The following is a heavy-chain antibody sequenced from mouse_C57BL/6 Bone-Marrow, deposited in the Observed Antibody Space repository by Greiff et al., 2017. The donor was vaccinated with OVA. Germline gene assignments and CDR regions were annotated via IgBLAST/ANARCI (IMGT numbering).Heavy chain of an antibody. Sequence: EVQGVESGGDLVKPGGSLKLSCAASGFTFSSYGMSWVRQTPDKRLEWVATISSGGSYTYYPDSVKGRFTISRDNAKNTLYLQMSSLKSEDTAMYYCARHTGSPGGFAYWGQGTLVTVSA. CDR2: ISSGGSYT. J-gene: IGHJ3*01. CDR1: GFTFSSYG. CDR3: ARHTGSPGGFAY. V-gene: IGHV5-6*01. D-gene: IGHD1-1*01.